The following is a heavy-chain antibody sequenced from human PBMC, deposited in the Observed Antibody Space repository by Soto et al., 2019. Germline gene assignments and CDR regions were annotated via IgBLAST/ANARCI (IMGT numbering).Heavy chain of an antibody. D-gene: IGHD3-10*01. CDR1: GGSISSSNW. J-gene: IGHJ5*02. CDR2: IYHSGST. Sequence: PSETLSLTCAVSGGSISSSNWWSWVRQPPGKGLEWIGEIYHSGSTNYNPSLKSRVTISVDKSKNQFSLKLSSVTAADTAVYYCARDLLLTSGWFDPWGQGTLVTVPS. CDR3: ARDLLLTSGWFDP. V-gene: IGHV4-4*02.